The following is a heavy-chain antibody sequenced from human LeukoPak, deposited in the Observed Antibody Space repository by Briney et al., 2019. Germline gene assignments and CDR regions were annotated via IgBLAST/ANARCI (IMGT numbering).Heavy chain of an antibody. D-gene: IGHD6-13*01. Sequence: SVKVSCKASGGTFSSYAISWVRQAPEQGLEWMGGIIPIFGTANYAQKFQGRVTITADESTSTAYMELSSLRSEDTAVYYCASNPGYSSYDAFDIWGQGTMVTVSS. V-gene: IGHV1-69*13. CDR3: ASNPGYSSYDAFDI. J-gene: IGHJ3*02. CDR1: GGTFSSYA. CDR2: IIPIFGTA.